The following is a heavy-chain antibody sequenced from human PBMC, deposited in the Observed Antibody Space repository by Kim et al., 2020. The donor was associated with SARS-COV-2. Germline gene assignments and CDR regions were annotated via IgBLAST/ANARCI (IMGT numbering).Heavy chain of an antibody. J-gene: IGHJ4*02. D-gene: IGHD4-4*01. V-gene: IGHV3-73*01. CDR1: GFTFSGSV. CDR2: IRSKANNYAT. CDR3: AKGTTVTPFDY. Sequence: GGSLRLSCAASGFTFSGSVMYWVRQASGKGLEWVGRIRSKANNYATAYAASVKGRFTISRDDSQNTAYLQMNSLKTDDTAVYYCAKGTTVTPFDYWGQGTLVTVSS.